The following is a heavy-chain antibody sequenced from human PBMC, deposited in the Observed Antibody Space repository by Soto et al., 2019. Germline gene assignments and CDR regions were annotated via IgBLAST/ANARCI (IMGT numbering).Heavy chain of an antibody. CDR1: GASITSYY. V-gene: IGHV4-59*01. CDR3: ATDSRTGCGSTDCYMC. Sequence: SETLSLTCVVSGASITSYYWSWIRQLPGKGLERIADTAYTGNTNYNPSLKSRVTISMDTSKNQLSLKLTSMTAADTAVYYCATDSRTGCGSTDCYMCWGGGMLVTVSS. CDR2: TAYTGNT. D-gene: IGHD2-2*01. J-gene: IGHJ4*02.